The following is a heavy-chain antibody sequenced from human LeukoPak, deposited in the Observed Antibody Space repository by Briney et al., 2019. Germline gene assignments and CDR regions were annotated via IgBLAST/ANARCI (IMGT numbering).Heavy chain of an antibody. V-gene: IGHV4-59*01. J-gene: IGHJ5*02. CDR2: IYYSGST. Sequence: SETLSLTCTVSGASISNYYWSWIRQPPGKGVGWIGYIYYSGSTDYNPSLKSRVTISVDTSKNQFSLKLRSVTAADTAVYYCAGGYYDVLTGLSWFDPWGQGTLVTVSS. D-gene: IGHD3-9*01. CDR3: AGGYYDVLTGLSWFDP. CDR1: GASISNYY.